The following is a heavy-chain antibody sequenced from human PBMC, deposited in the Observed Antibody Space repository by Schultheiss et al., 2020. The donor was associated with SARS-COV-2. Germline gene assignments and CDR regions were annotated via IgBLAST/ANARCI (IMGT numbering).Heavy chain of an antibody. CDR3: AKDRAYTIFGVVTDAFDI. CDR1: GFTFDDYA. CDR2: ISGSGGST. Sequence: GESLKISCAASGFTFDDYAMHWVRQAPGKGLEWVSGISGSGGSTYYADSVKGRFTISRDNSKNTLYLQMNSLRAEDTAVYYCAKDRAYTIFGVVTDAFDIWGQGTMVTVSS. D-gene: IGHD3-3*01. J-gene: IGHJ3*02. V-gene: IGHV3-23*01.